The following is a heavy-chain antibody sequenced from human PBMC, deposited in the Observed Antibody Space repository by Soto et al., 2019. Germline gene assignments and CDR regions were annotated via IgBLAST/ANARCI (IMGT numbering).Heavy chain of an antibody. CDR1: GFTFDAYT. Sequence: QPGGSLRLSCAASGFTFDAYTMHWVRQTPGKGLEWVSLINWDGYSTAYADSVKGRFTISRDNSKNSLFLQMNSLRSEDTALYYCAKDMMQLAQAYGMDVWGQGTTVTVSS. CDR2: INWDGYST. D-gene: IGHD6-6*01. CDR3: AKDMMQLAQAYGMDV. J-gene: IGHJ6*02. V-gene: IGHV3-43*01.